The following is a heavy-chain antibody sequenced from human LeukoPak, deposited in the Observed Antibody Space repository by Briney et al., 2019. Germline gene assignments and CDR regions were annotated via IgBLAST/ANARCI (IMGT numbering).Heavy chain of an antibody. Sequence: GSLRLSCAASGFTFSSYWMHWVRQAPGKGLVWVSHINSDGSTTNYADSVKGRFTISRDNAKNTLYLQMNSLRAEDTAVYYCAREWNEVLSPWGQGTLVTVSS. CDR1: GFTFSSYW. J-gene: IGHJ5*02. CDR3: AREWNEVLSP. V-gene: IGHV3-74*01. CDR2: INSDGSTT. D-gene: IGHD1-1*01.